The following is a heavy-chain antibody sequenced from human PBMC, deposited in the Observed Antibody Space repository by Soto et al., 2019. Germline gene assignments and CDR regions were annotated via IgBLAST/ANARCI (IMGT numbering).Heavy chain of an antibody. CDR3: AHIHHYGDGFDP. CDR2: IYRDDDK. Sequence: QITLKESGPTLVKPTQTLTLTCTFSGFSLSTSGVGVGWIRQPPGTALEWLALIYRDDDKRYSPSLKSRPTSTKDTSKNQVVLTMTNMDPVDTATYYCAHIHHYGDGFDPWGQGTLVTVSS. CDR1: GFSLSTSGVG. J-gene: IGHJ5*02. D-gene: IGHD4-17*01. V-gene: IGHV2-5*02.